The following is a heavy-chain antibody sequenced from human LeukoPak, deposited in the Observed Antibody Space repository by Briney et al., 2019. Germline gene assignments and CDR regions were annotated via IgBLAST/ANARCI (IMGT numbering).Heavy chain of an antibody. J-gene: IGHJ3*02. CDR1: GGSFSGYY. CDR2: INHSGST. D-gene: IGHD3-10*01. V-gene: IGHV4-34*01. Sequence: SETLSLTCAVYGGSFSGYYWSWIRQPPGKGLEWIGEINHSGSTNYNPSLKSRVTISVDTSKNQFSLKLSSVTAADTAVYYCARRGITMVRGVIRRRDAFDIWGQGTMATVSS. CDR3: ARRGITMVRGVIRRRDAFDI.